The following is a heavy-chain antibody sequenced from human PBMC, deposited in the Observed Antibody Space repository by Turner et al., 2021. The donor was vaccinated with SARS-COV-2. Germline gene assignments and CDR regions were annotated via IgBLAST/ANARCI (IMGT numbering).Heavy chain of an antibody. CDR3: ATGSGSYYFSPTYYFDY. Sequence: QVQLVESGGGVVQPGRSLRLSCAASGFTFSSYGMHWVRQAPGKGLEWVAVIWYDGSNKYNADSVKGRFTSSRDNSKNTLYLQMNSLRAEDTAVYYCATGSGSYYFSPTYYFDYWGQGTLVTVSS. V-gene: IGHV3-33*01. CDR1: GFTFSSYG. CDR2: IWYDGSNK. J-gene: IGHJ4*02. D-gene: IGHD1-26*01.